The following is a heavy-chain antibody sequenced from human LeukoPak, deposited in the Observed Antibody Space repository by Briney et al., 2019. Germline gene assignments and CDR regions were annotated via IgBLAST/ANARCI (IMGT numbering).Heavy chain of an antibody. CDR3: ARSGYSYGYWLVNWFDP. D-gene: IGHD5-18*01. CDR2: INHSGST. CDR1: GGSFSGYY. V-gene: IGHV4-34*01. J-gene: IGHJ5*02. Sequence: HPSETLSLTCAVYGGSFSGYYWSWIRQPPGKGLEWIGEINHSGSTNYNPSLKSRVTISVDTSKNQFSLKLSSVTAADTAVHYCARSGYSYGYWLVNWFDPWGQGTLVTVSS.